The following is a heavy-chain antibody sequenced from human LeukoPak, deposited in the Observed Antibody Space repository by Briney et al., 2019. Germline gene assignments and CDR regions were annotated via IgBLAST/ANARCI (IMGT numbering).Heavy chain of an antibody. CDR3: ARWDSGNYYGIGD. Sequence: GGSLRLSCSVSGFSLSMYWMTWVRQAPGKGLEWLANIKQDGSEEYYADSVKGRFTISRDNARNSLYLQMNSLGVEDTAFYYCARWDSGNYYGIGDWGQGTLVTVSS. J-gene: IGHJ4*02. D-gene: IGHD1-26*01. CDR1: GFSLSMYW. CDR2: IKQDGSEE. V-gene: IGHV3-7*01.